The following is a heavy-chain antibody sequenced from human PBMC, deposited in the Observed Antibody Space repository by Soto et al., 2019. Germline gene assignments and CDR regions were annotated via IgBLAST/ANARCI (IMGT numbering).Heavy chain of an antibody. CDR1: GYTFTSYA. J-gene: IGHJ6*02. D-gene: IGHD6-13*01. Sequence: ASVKVSCKASGYTFTSYAMHWVRQAPGQRLEWMGWINAGNGNTKYSQKFQGRVTITRDTSASTAYMELSSLRSEDTAVYYCARGRGPIAGKSKGAGSPGYYGMDVWGQGTTVSVSS. CDR3: ARGRGPIAGKSKGAGSPGYYGMDV. V-gene: IGHV1-3*01. CDR2: INAGNGNT.